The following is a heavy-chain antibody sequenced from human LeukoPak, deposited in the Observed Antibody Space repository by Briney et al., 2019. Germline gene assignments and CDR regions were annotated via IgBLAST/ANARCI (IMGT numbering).Heavy chain of an antibody. V-gene: IGHV3-66*01. D-gene: IGHD6-13*01. CDR2: IYSGGST. CDR1: GFTVNSNY. Sequence: GGSLRLSCAASGFTVNSNYMSWVRQAPGKGLGWVSVIYSGGSTYYADSVKGRFTISRDNAKNSLYLQMNSLRAEDTAEYFCAREWAPPGIGRYYFDHWGQGTLVTVSS. J-gene: IGHJ4*02. CDR3: AREWAPPGIGRYYFDH.